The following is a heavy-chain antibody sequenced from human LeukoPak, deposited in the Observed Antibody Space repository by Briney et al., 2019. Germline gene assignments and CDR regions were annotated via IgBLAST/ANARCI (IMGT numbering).Heavy chain of an antibody. V-gene: IGHV3-53*01. CDR3: ARANYYDSQRGWFDP. CDR1: GFTFRNYW. Sequence: GGSLRLSCAASGFTFRNYWMTWVRQAPGKGLEWVSVIYSGGSTYYADSVKGRFTISRDNSKNTLYLQMNSLRAEDTAVYYCARANYYDSQRGWFDPWGQGTLVTVSS. CDR2: IYSGGST. J-gene: IGHJ5*02. D-gene: IGHD3-22*01.